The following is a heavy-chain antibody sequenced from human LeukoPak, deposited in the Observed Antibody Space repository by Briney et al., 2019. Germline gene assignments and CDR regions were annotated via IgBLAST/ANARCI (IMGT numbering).Heavy chain of an antibody. Sequence: PGGSLRLSCAASGFTFSSYAMHWVRQAPGKGLEWVAVISYDGSNKYYADSVKGRFTISRDNSKNTLYLQMNSLRAEDTAVYYCAKDAVPAFDPWGQGTLVTVSS. CDR1: GFTFSSYA. CDR3: AKDAVPAFDP. V-gene: IGHV3-30*04. D-gene: IGHD2-2*01. J-gene: IGHJ5*02. CDR2: ISYDGSNK.